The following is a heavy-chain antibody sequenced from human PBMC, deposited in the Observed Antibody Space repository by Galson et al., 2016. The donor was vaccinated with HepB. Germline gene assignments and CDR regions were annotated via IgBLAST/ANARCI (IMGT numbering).Heavy chain of an antibody. CDR1: GFTFSSYA. CDR3: ARGNYGDPFDY. D-gene: IGHD4-17*01. CDR2: ISYDGSNK. V-gene: IGHV3-30*14. J-gene: IGHJ4*02. Sequence: SLRLSCAASGFTFSSYAMHWVRQAPGKGLEWVAVISYDGSNKYYADSVKGRFTISRDNSKNTLYLQMNSLRAEDTAVYYCARGNYGDPFDYWGQGTLVTVSS.